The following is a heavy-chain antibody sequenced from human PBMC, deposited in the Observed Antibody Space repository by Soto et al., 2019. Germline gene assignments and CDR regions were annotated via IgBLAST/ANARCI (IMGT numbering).Heavy chain of an antibody. CDR1: GFSFSTYW. D-gene: IGHD3-16*01. CDR3: AKGGHIDF. Sequence: LRLSCRASGFSFSTYWMSWVRQAPGKGLEWVANIKDDGGETYYVDSVKGRFTISRDNAKTSLYLQMNSLRAEDTAVYHCAKGGHIDFCGQGTLVTVSS. J-gene: IGHJ4*02. V-gene: IGHV3-7*03. CDR2: IKDDGGET.